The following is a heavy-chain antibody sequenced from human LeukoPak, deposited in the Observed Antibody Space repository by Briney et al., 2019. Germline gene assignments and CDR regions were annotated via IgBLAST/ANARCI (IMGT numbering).Heavy chain of an antibody. CDR2: FDPEDGET. CDR1: GYTLTELS. CDR3: ATDLRRGSYYQDY. Sequence: ASVKVSCKVSGYTLTELSMHWVRQAPGNGLEWMGGFDPEDGETIYAQKFQGRVTMTEDTSTDTAYMELSSLRSEDTAVYYCATDLRRGSYYQDYWGQGTLVTVSS. J-gene: IGHJ4*02. D-gene: IGHD1-26*01. V-gene: IGHV1-24*01.